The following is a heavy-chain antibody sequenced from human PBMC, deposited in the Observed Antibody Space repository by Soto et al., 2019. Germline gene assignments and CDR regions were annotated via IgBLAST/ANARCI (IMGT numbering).Heavy chain of an antibody. D-gene: IGHD2-15*01. CDR1: GFTFGDYA. Sequence: PGGSLRLSCTTSGFTFGDYAMSWFRQAPGKGLEWVGFIRSKGYGGTTQYAASVKGRFTISRDDSESIAYLQMDSLKTEDTALYYCARVGSASLMVVVIAVHWGQGTQVTVSS. V-gene: IGHV3-49*03. J-gene: IGHJ4*02. CDR2: IRSKGYGGTT. CDR3: ARVGSASLMVVVIAVH.